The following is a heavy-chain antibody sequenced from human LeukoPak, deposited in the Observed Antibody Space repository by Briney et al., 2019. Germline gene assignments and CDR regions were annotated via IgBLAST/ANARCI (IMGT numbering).Heavy chain of an antibody. CDR3: ARDSWECRGGSYYPYKWFDP. V-gene: IGHV3-30*01. D-gene: IGHD2-15*01. Sequence: GGSLRLSCAASGFTFSSYAMHWVRQAPGKGLEWVALISYDGSDKYYADSVKGRFNISRDNSKNRLYLQMNSLRAEDTAVYYCARDSWECRGGSYYPYKWFDPWGQGTLVTVSS. CDR2: ISYDGSDK. CDR1: GFTFSSYA. J-gene: IGHJ5*02.